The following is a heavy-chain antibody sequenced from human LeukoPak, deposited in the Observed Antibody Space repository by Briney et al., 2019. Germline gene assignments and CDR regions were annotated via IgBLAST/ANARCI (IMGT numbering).Heavy chain of an antibody. CDR1: GLTYSNAW. V-gene: IGHV3-15*01. CDR3: TTTIAARGVSY. D-gene: IGHD6-6*01. J-gene: IGHJ4*02. Sequence: PGGSLRLSCAASGLTYSNAWMSWVRQAPGEGLEWVGRIKTKTDGGTTDYAAPVKGRFTISRDDSKNTLYLQMNSLKTEDTAVYYCTTTIAARGVSYWGQGTLVTVSS. CDR2: IKTKTDGGTT.